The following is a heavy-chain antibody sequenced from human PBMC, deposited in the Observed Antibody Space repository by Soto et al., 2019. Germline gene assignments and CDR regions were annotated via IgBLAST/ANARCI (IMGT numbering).Heavy chain of an antibody. V-gene: IGHV1-69*13. D-gene: IGHD3-10*01. J-gene: IGHJ6*01. CDR2: IIPIFGTA. Sequence: ASVKVSCKASGCTFSSYAISWVRQAPGQGLEWMGGIIPIFGTANYAQKFQGRVTITADESTSTAYMELSSLRSEDTAVYYCATRMVRGVIITALKIYGMEVWGQGTTVTVSS. CDR3: ATRMVRGVIITALKIYGMEV. CDR1: GCTFSSYA.